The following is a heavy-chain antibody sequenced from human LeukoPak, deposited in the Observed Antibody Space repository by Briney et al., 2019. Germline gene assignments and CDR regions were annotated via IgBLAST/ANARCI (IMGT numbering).Heavy chain of an antibody. V-gene: IGHV4-4*07. CDR3: ARAIVGPSGGAFDI. Sequence: SETLSLTRTVSGGSISSYYWSWIRQPAGEGLEWIGRIYTSGSTNYNPSLKSRVTMSVDTSKNQFSLKLSSVTAADTAVYYCARAIVGPSGGAFDIWGQGTMVTVSS. CDR2: IYTSGST. D-gene: IGHD1-26*01. CDR1: GGSISSYY. J-gene: IGHJ3*02.